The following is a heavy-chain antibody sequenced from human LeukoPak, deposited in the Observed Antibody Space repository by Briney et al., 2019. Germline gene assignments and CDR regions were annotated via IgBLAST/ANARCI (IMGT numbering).Heavy chain of an antibody. CDR2: IYPGDSNT. J-gene: IGHJ4*02. CDR3: ARPTSYCSGGSCYSELGYDY. Sequence: GESLKISCKGSGYSFTTFWIGCVRQMPGKGLEWMGIIYPGDSNTRYRPSFQGQVTISADKSISTAYLQWSSLKASDTAMYYCARPTSYCSGGSCYSELGYDYWGQGTLVTVSS. V-gene: IGHV5-51*01. CDR1: GYSFTTFW. D-gene: IGHD2-15*01.